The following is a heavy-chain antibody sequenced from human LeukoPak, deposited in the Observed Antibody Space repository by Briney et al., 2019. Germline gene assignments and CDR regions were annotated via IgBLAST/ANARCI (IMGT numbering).Heavy chain of an antibody. Sequence: SQTLSLTCAVSGGSISSGGYSWSWIRQPPGKGLEWIGYIYHSGSTCYNPSLKSRVTISVDRSKNQFSLKLSSVTAADTAVYYCAREYPGGYYYDSEDWGQGTLVTVSS. CDR2: IYHSGST. CDR3: AREYPGGYYYDSED. D-gene: IGHD3-22*01. J-gene: IGHJ4*02. V-gene: IGHV4-30-2*01. CDR1: GGSISSGGYS.